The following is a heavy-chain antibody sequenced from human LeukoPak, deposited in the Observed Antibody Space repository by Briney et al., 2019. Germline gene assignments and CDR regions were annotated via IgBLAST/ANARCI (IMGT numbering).Heavy chain of an antibody. CDR2: IYHSGST. Sequence: SETLSLTCTVPGGSISIYYWSWIRQPPGKGLEWIGYIYHSGSTYYNPSLKSRVTISVDRSKNQFSLKLSSVTAADTAVYYCARGGKGRSYFDYWGQGTLVTVSS. CDR3: ARGGKGRSYFDY. J-gene: IGHJ4*02. CDR1: GGSISIYY. V-gene: IGHV4-59*12. D-gene: IGHD1-26*01.